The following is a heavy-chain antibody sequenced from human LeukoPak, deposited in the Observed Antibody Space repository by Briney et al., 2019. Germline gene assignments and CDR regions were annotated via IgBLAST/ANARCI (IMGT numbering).Heavy chain of an antibody. Sequence: GGSLRLSCTASGFTFSSAWMSWVRQAPGKGLYWVGRITTKTDGGTTDYAATVKGRFTISRDDSKNTLYLQMNSLKTEDTAVYYCTRHAGGGDYYYYYYMDVWGKGTTVTVSS. J-gene: IGHJ6*03. CDR3: TRHAGGGDYYYYYYMDV. CDR2: ITTKTDGGTT. D-gene: IGHD1-26*01. CDR1: GFTFSSAW. V-gene: IGHV3-15*01.